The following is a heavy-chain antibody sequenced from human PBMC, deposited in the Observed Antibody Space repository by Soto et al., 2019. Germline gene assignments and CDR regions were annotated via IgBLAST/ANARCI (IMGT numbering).Heavy chain of an antibody. CDR1: GFTFSSYS. CDR2: IGKSSSPI. D-gene: IGHD1-26*01. Sequence: EVQLVESGGGLVQPGGSLRLSCAASGFTFSSYSMTWVRQAPGKGLVWVSYIGKSSSPIFYADSVRGRFFISRDNAKNSLYLKMNSLRDVDTAVYYCARDSGRGGADDYWGQGTLVTVSS. J-gene: IGHJ4*02. V-gene: IGHV3-48*02. CDR3: ARDSGRGGADDY.